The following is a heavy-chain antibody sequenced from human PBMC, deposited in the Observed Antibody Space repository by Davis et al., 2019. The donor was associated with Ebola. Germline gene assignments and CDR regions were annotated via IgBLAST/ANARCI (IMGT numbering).Heavy chain of an antibody. CDR1: GGSISSYY. V-gene: IGHV4-4*07. D-gene: IGHD6-13*01. J-gene: IGHJ4*02. Sequence: PSETLSLTCTVSGGSISSYYWSWIRQPAGKGLEWIGRIYTSGSTNYNPSLKSRVTISVDTSKNQFSLKLSSVTAADTAVYYCATVRQQLVDHWGQETLVTVSS. CDR3: ATVRQQLVDH. CDR2: IYTSGST.